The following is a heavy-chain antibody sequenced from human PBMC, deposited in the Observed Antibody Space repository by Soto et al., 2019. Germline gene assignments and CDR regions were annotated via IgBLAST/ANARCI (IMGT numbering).Heavy chain of an antibody. D-gene: IGHD4-4*01. CDR2: ISYDGSNK. Sequence: QVQLVESGGGVVQPGRSLRLSCAASGFTFSSYAMHWVRQAPGKGLEWVAVISYDGSNKYYADSVKGRFTISRDNSKNTLYLLMNSLLAEVTAVYYCARPMWRDDYNWGYFVLWGRGPLVTVPS. CDR3: ARPMWRDDYNWGYFVL. CDR1: GFTFSSYA. J-gene: IGHJ2*01. V-gene: IGHV3-30-3*01.